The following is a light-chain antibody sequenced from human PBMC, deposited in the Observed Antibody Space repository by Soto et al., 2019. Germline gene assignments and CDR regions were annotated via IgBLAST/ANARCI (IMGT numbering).Light chain of an antibody. CDR2: GAF. V-gene: IGKV3-20*01. CDR3: QHYSSSPWT. CDR1: QSVSKY. J-gene: IGKJ1*01. Sequence: EIVLTQSPGTLSLSPGERATLSCRASQSVSKYLAWYQQKPGQAPRVLIYGAFSRATGIPDRFSGSGSGTDFTLTISRLEPEDFPVYYCQHYSSSPWTFGQGTKVEIK.